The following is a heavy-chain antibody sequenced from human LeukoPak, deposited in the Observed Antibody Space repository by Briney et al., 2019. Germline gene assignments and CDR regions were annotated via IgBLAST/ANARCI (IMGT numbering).Heavy chain of an antibody. CDR1: GFTFSGSA. CDR3: TRPGEAVDY. Sequence: GGSLRLSCAASGFTFSGSAMHWVRQASGKGLEWVGRIRSKANSYATAYAASVKGRFAISRDDSKNTAYLQMNSLKTEDTAVYYCTRPGEAVDYWGQGTLVTVSS. V-gene: IGHV3-73*01. CDR2: IRSKANSYAT. D-gene: IGHD4-17*01. J-gene: IGHJ4*02.